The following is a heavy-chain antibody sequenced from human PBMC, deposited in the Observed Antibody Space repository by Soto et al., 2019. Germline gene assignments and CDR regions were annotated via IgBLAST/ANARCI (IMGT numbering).Heavy chain of an antibody. D-gene: IGHD3-22*01. CDR1: GFTFSSYA. V-gene: IGHV3-23*01. J-gene: IGHJ3*02. Sequence: GGSLRLSCAASGFTFSSYAMSWVRQAPGKGLEWVSAISGSGGSTYYADPVKGRFTISRDNSKNTLYLQMNSLRAEDTAVYYCAKDGPDYYDSSGYYYYAFDIWGQGTMVTVSS. CDR2: ISGSGGST. CDR3: AKDGPDYYDSSGYYYYAFDI.